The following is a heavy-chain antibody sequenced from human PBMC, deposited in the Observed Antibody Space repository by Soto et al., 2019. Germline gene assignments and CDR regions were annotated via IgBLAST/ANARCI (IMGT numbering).Heavy chain of an antibody. D-gene: IGHD1-1*01. CDR1: GFTFSDYW. Sequence: GGSLRLSCAASGFTFSDYWMHWVRQVPGKGLVWVSRISGDVSSSSYEDSVKGRFTISRDNAKNTLYVQKNRLRVEDTAVYYCARGIGYSAQDYWGQGTPVTVSS. V-gene: IGHV3-74*01. CDR2: ISGDVSSS. J-gene: IGHJ4*02. CDR3: ARGIGYSAQDY.